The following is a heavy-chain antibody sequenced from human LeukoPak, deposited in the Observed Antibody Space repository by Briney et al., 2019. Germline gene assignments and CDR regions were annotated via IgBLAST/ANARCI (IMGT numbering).Heavy chain of an antibody. CDR2: ISAYNGNT. V-gene: IGHV1-18*01. J-gene: IGHJ5*02. D-gene: IGHD2-8*01. Sequence: GASVKVSCKASGYTFTSYGISWVRQAPGQGLEWMGWISAYNGNTNYAQKLQGRVTMTTDTSTSTAYMELRSLRSDDTAVYYCARWVKAHCTNGVCYWFDPWGQGTLVTVSS. CDR3: ARWVKAHCTNGVCYWFDP. CDR1: GYTFTSYG.